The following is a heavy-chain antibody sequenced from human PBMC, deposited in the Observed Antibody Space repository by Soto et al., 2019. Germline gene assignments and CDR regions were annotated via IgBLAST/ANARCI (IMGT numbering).Heavy chain of an antibody. V-gene: IGHV3-23*01. J-gene: IGHJ6*02. CDR1: GFTFSNYA. D-gene: IGHD3-10*01. Sequence: EVHLLESGGGLVQPGGSLRLSCAASGFTFSNYAMTWVRQAPGKGLEWVSVISGTGGGTNNADSAKGRFTTSRDNSKNTLYLQMTSLRAEDTAVYYCAKWAFYGSGIPNYYGMDVWGQGTAVTVSS. CDR2: ISGTGGGT. CDR3: AKWAFYGSGIPNYYGMDV.